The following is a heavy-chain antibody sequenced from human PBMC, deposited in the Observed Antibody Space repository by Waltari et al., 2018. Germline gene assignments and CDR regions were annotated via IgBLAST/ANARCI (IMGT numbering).Heavy chain of an antibody. CDR1: GYTFTSYY. V-gene: IGHV1-46*01. CDR3: ARDGRIAVAWDYYYYMDV. D-gene: IGHD6-19*01. J-gene: IGHJ6*03. Sequence: QVQLVQSGAEVKKPGASVKVSCKASGYTFTSYYMHWVRQAPGQGLEWMGIINPSGGSTSYAQKFQGRVTMTRDTSTSTVYMELSSLRSEDTAVYYCARDGRIAVAWDYYYYMDVWGKGTTVTVSS. CDR2: INPSGGST.